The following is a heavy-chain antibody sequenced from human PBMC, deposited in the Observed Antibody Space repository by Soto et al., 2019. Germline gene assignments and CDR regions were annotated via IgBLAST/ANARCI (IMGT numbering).Heavy chain of an antibody. CDR3: ESGPGLFDY. CDR1: GYTFTGYY. D-gene: IGHD3-10*01. J-gene: IGHJ4*02. V-gene: IGHV1-2*02. CDR2: INPNSAGT. Sequence: QVQLVQSGAEVKKPGASVKVSCKASGYTFTGYYMHWVRQAPGQGLECIGWINPNSAGTNYAQKFQGKVTMTRHTYISTANMELSRLRSDDKAVYYCESGPGLFDYWGQGTLVTVSS.